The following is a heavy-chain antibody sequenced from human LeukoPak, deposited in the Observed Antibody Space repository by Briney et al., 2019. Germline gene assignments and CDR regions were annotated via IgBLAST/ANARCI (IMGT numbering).Heavy chain of an antibody. J-gene: IGHJ5*02. V-gene: IGHV1-8*01. CDR3: AREGILTGYSTYNWFDP. Sequence: ASVKVSCKASGYTFTSYDINWVRQATGQGLEWMGWMNPNSGNTGYAQKFQGRVTMTRNTSISTAYMELRSLRSDDTAVYYCAREGILTGYSTYNWFDPWGQGTLVTVSS. D-gene: IGHD3-9*01. CDR1: GYTFTSYD. CDR2: MNPNSGNT.